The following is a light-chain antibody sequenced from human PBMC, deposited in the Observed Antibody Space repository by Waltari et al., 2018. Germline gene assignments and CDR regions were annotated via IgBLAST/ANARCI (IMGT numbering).Light chain of an antibody. CDR1: QSVRRS. V-gene: IGKV3-20*01. CDR3: QHYVRLPAT. Sequence: IVLTQSPGTLSLSQGDRANLSCRASQSVRRSLAWYQKKPGQTPKLRSYGASTSATGIPDMFTGSGSVTNFSLTISSLEPQDFAIYFCQHYVRLPATFGQGTKLEIK. CDR2: GAS. J-gene: IGKJ1*01.